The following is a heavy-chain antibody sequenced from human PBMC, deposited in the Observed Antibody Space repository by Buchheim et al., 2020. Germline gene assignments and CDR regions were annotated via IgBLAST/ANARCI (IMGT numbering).Heavy chain of an antibody. CDR3: ARVGNYDFWCGYYNWGGFDY. Sequence: QVQLQQWGAGLLKPSETLSLTCAVYGGSFSGYYWSWIRQPPGKGLEWIGEINHSGSTNYNPSLKSRVTISVDTSKNQFSLKLSSVTAADTAVYYCARVGNYDFWCGYYNWGGFDYWGQGTL. J-gene: IGHJ4*02. CDR1: GGSFSGYY. CDR2: INHSGST. V-gene: IGHV4-34*01. D-gene: IGHD3-3*01.